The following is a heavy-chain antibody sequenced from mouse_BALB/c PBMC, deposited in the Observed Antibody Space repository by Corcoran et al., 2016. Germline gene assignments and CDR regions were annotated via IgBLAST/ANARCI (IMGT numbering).Heavy chain of an antibody. D-gene: IGHD1-1*01. CDR2: INTYTGEP. Sequence: QIQLVQSGPELKKPGETVKISCKASGYTFTNYGMNWVKQAPGKGLKWMGWINTYTGEPTYADDFKGRFAFSLETSASTAYLQINNLKNEDTATYFCARGHSTVPDYWGQGTTLTVSS. J-gene: IGHJ2*01. CDR3: ARGHSTVPDY. CDR1: GYTFTNYG. V-gene: IGHV9-3-1*01.